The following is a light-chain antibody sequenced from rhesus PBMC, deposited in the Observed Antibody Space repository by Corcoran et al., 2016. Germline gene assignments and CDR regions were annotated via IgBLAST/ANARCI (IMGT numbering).Light chain of an antibody. CDR2: GAS. CDR1: QSVSRS. J-gene: IGKJ4*01. CDR3: QQDNSRPLT. V-gene: IGKV3-42*01. Sequence: EIVMTQSPATLSLSPGERATLSCRSSQSVSRSLAWYHQKPGQAPRLLIYGASSRPTGIPDRFSGSGSGTEFTLNIRSLEPEDVGVYYCQQDNSRPLTFGGGTKVELK.